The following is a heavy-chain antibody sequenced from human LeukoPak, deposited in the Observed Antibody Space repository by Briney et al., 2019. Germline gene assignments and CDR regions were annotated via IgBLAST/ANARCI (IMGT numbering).Heavy chain of an antibody. CDR3: AHTSMGAAFDI. V-gene: IGHV2-5*02. J-gene: IGHJ3*02. CDR1: GASINSSYYY. D-gene: IGHD3-16*01. Sequence: TLSLTCTVSGASINSSYYYWGWIRQPPGKAPEWLALIYWDDDKRYSPSLKSRLTITKDTSKNQVVLTMTNMDPVDTATYYCAHTSMGAAFDIWGQGTMVTVSS. CDR2: IYWDDDK.